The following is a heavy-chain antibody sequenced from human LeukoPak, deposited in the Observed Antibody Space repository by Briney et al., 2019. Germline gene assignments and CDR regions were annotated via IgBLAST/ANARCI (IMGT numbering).Heavy chain of an antibody. CDR1: GFIFSGYA. Sequence: QPGGSLRLSCATSGFIFSGYAMSWVRQAPGKGLEWVSAISGSGGSTYYADSVKGRFTISRDNSKNTLYLQMNSLRAEDTAVYYCAKVLSRSSWYETNYWGQGTLVTVSS. CDR2: ISGSGGST. J-gene: IGHJ4*02. D-gene: IGHD6-13*01. V-gene: IGHV3-23*01. CDR3: AKVLSRSSWYETNY.